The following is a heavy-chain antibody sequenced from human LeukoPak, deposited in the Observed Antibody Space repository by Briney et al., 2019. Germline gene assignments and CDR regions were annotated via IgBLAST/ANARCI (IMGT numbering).Heavy chain of an antibody. CDR3: AKDRRIAVAGHYYYGMDV. CDR2: KSYDGSNK. D-gene: IGHD6-19*01. V-gene: IGHV3-30*18. J-gene: IGHJ6*02. Sequence: WVGLAPRRRIEKKTVKSYDGSNKYYADSVKGRFTISRDNSKNTLYLQMNSLRAEDTAVYYCAKDRRIAVAGHYYYGMDVWGQGTTVTVSS.